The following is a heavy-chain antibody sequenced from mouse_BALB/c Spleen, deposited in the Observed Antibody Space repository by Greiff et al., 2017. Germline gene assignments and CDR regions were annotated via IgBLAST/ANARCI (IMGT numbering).Heavy chain of an antibody. D-gene: IGHD2-2*01. J-gene: IGHJ3*01. CDR2: IWGGGST. V-gene: IGHV2-6-4*01. Sequence: QVQLKQSGPGLVAPSQSLSITCTVSGFSLSRYSVHWVRQPPGKGLEWLGMIWGGGSTDYNSALKSRLSISKDNSKSQVFLKMNSLQTDDTAMYYCAREGNYGDDDVAWFAYWGQGTLVTVSA. CDR1: GFSLSRYS. CDR3: AREGNYGDDDVAWFAY.